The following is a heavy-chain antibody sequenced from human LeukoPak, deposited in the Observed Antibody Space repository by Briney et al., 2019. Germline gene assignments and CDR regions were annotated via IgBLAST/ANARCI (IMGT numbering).Heavy chain of an antibody. CDR3: ARKKRVDPFDY. V-gene: IGHV4-39*01. CDR1: GGSMSSNSYY. Sequence: SETLSLTCTVSGGSMSSNSYYWGWIRQPPGKGLEWIGSSYYSGSTYYNPSLKSRVTISVDTSKNQFSLKLSSVTAADTAVYYCARKKRVDPFDYWGQGTLVTVSS. D-gene: IGHD3-3*01. J-gene: IGHJ4*02. CDR2: SYYSGST.